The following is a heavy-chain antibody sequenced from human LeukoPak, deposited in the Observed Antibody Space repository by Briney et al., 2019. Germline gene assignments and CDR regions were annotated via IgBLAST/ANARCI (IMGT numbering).Heavy chain of an antibody. CDR1: GGSFSGYY. Sequence: SETLSLTCAVYGGSFSGYYWSWIRQPPGKGLEWIGEINHSGSTNYNPSLKSRVTISVDTSKNQFSLKLSSVTAADTAVYYCARGPLAAAGTLTYYYYGMDVWGQGITVTVSS. J-gene: IGHJ6*02. CDR3: ARGPLAAAGTLTYYYYGMDV. D-gene: IGHD6-13*01. V-gene: IGHV4-34*01. CDR2: INHSGST.